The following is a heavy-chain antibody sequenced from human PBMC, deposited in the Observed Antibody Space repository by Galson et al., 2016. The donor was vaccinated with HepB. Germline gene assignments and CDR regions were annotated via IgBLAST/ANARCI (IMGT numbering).Heavy chain of an antibody. V-gene: IGHV1-24*01. CDR2: FDPEDGEV. Sequence: SVKVSCKVSGYSLSEISIHWVRQAPGKGFEWMGGFDPEDGEVIYAQKFEGRVIMTEDTSSDTAYMELSSLRSDDTAVYYRAADPTVGPSSYYYGMDAWGQGTTVTVSS. CDR3: AADPTVGPSSYYYGMDA. J-gene: IGHJ6*02. CDR1: GYSLSEIS.